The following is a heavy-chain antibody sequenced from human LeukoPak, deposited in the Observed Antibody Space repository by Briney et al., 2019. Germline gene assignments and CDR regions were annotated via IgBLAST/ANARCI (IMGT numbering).Heavy chain of an antibody. CDR1: GFTFSSYE. J-gene: IGHJ4*02. D-gene: IGHD3-9*01. Sequence: GGSLRLSCAASGFTFSSYEMNWVRQAPGKGLEWVSYISSSGSTIYYADSVKGRFTISRDNAKNSLYLQVNSLRAEDTAVYYCARERPDYYKGRTGDYKAFDYWGQGTLVTVSS. V-gene: IGHV3-48*03. CDR2: ISSSGSTI. CDR3: ARERPDYYKGRTGDYKAFDY.